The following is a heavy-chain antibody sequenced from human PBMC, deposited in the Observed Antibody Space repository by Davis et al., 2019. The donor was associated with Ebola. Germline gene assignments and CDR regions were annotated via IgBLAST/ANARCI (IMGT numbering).Heavy chain of an antibody. CDR1: GFTFSSYA. J-gene: IGHJ4*02. D-gene: IGHD2-2*01. CDR2: ISYDGSNK. Sequence: PGGSLRLSCAASGFTFSSYAMHWVRQAPGKGLEWVAVISYDGSNKYYADSVKGRFTISRDNSKNTLYLQMNSLRAEDTAVYYCARDSSSGAEYQLPTQGYFDYWGQGTLVTVSS. V-gene: IGHV3-30-3*01. CDR3: ARDSSSGAEYQLPTQGYFDY.